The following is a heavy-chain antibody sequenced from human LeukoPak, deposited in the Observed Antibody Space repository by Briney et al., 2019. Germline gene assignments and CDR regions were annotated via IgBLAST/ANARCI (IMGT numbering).Heavy chain of an antibody. CDR3: ARGGSGTADLYAWFDP. CDR1: GYTFTSYG. J-gene: IGHJ5*02. V-gene: IGHV1-18*01. CDR2: ISAYNGNT. D-gene: IGHD2-2*01. Sequence: ASVTLSCKASGYTFTSYGISWVRQAPGQGLEWMGWISAYNGNTNYAQKLQGRVTMTTDTSTSTAYMVLRSLRSDDTAVYYCARGGSGTADLYAWFDPWGQGTLVTVSS.